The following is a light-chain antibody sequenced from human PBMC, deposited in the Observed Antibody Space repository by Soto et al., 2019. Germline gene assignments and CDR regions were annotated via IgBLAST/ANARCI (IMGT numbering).Light chain of an antibody. CDR1: QSINSY. V-gene: IGKV1-39*01. CDR2: AAS. J-gene: IGKJ3*01. Sequence: DIQMTQSPSSLSASVGDRVTITCRASQSINSYLNWYQQKPGKAPKLLIYAASSLQSGVPSRFSGSGSGTDFTLTISSMHPEDFATYYCQQSYSSPPFTFGPGTTVDIK. CDR3: QQSYSSPPFT.